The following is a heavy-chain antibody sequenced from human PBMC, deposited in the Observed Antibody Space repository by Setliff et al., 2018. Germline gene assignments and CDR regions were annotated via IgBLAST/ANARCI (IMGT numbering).Heavy chain of an antibody. Sequence: PSETLSLTCTVSGGSISSSSYYWGWIRQPPGKGLEWIGGIYYSGSTYYNPSLKSRVTISVDTSKNQFSLKLNSVTAADMAVYYCAREQWLDPPGYYYMDVWAKGTTVTVSS. J-gene: IGHJ6*03. D-gene: IGHD6-19*01. V-gene: IGHV4-39*07. CDR3: AREQWLDPPGYYYMDV. CDR2: IYYSGST. CDR1: GGSISSSSYY.